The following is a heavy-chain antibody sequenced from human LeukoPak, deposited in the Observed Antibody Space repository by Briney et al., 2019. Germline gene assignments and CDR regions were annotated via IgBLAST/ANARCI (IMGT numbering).Heavy chain of an antibody. V-gene: IGHV3-21*01. Sequence: YXMNXXRXAPGKGLEXVSSISSSSSYIYYADSVKGRFTISRDNAKNSLYLQMNSLRAEDTAVYYCARAADYYDSSGYYSYFDYWGQGTLVTVSS. CDR2: ISSSSSYI. D-gene: IGHD3-22*01. J-gene: IGHJ4*02. CDR1: YX. CDR3: ARAADYYDSSGYYSYFDY.